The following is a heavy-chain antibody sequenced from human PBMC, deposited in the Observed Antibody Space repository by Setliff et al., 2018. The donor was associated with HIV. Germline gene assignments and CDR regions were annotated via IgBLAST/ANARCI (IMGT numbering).Heavy chain of an antibody. Sequence: SETLSLTCTVSGGSISSGNYYWSWIRQHPGKGLEWIGYIYYSGSTYYNPSLKSRVTMSVDTSKNQFSLKLSSVTAADTAVYYCARPQYPGYYFDYWGQGTLVTVSS. CDR1: GGSISSGNYY. V-gene: IGHV4-31*03. CDR3: ARPQYPGYYFDY. D-gene: IGHD2-2*01. J-gene: IGHJ4*02. CDR2: IYYSGST.